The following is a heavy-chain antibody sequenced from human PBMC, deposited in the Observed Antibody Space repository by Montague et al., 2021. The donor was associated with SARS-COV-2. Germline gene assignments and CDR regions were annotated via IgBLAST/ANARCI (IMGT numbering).Heavy chain of an antibody. D-gene: IGHD1-20*01. V-gene: IGHV4-39*01. J-gene: IGHJ6*02. CDR2: IYYSGST. CDR3: ARRVTGTTVHYYYYGMDV. CDR1: GGSISSSSYY. Sequence: SETLSLTCTVSGGSISSSSYYWGWIRQPPGKGLEWIGSIYYSGSTYYNPSLKSRVTISVDTSKNQFSQKLSSVTAADTAVYYCARRVTGTTVHYYYYGMDVWGQGTTVTVSS.